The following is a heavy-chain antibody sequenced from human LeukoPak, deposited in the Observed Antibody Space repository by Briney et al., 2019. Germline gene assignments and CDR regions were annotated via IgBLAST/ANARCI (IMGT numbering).Heavy chain of an antibody. CDR3: ARDWFDGDYDRFDY. CDR2: IKQDGSQK. V-gene: IGHV3-7*03. J-gene: IGHJ4*02. Sequence: GGSLRLSCAASGFTFSSYRMSWFRQAPGKGLEWVANIKQDGSQKFSVDSVKGRFTISRDNAKNSLYLQMNSLRVEDTAVYYCARDWFDGDYDRFDYWGQGTLVTVSS. CDR1: GFTFSSYR. D-gene: IGHD4-17*01.